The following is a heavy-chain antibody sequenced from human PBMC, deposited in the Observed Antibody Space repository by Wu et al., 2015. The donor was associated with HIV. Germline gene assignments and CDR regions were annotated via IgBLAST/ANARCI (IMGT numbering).Heavy chain of an antibody. D-gene: IGHD3-10*01. CDR1: GYTFTNYH. J-gene: IGHJ6*02. CDR3: AREAHSGSNTGMDV. V-gene: IGHV1-46*01. CDR2: INPTGDAT. Sequence: QVQLVQSGAEVTKPRASVKVSCKASGYTFTNYHMHWVRQAPGQGLEWMAVINPTGDATTYAQKFRGRATMTRDTSTSTLYIELRSLTSQDTAVYYCAREAHSGSNTGMDVWGQGDHGQRLL.